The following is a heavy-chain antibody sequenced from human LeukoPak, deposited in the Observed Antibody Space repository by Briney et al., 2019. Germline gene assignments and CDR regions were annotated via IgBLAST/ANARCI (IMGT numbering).Heavy chain of an antibody. V-gene: IGHV4-59*11. CDR3: ARYYGYPDHAFDI. Sequence: PSETLSLTCTVSGGSISTHFWSWVRQPPGKGLEWIGYVYYSGSGSTYYNPSLKSRVTISVDTSKNQSSLRLSSVTAADTAIHYCARYYGYPDHAFDIWGQGTMVSVSS. CDR1: GGSISTHF. CDR2: VYYSGSGST. D-gene: IGHD3-3*01. J-gene: IGHJ3*02.